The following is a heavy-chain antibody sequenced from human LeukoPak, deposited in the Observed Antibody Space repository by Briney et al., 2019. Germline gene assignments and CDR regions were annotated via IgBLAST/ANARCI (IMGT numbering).Heavy chain of an antibody. D-gene: IGHD6-19*01. CDR2: IGTVANT. J-gene: IGHJ6*02. CDR3: ARETPVAGTNYCAMDV. Sequence: PGGSLRLSFAASGFTLSDYDMHWVRQAAGSGLEWVSSIGTVANTYYADSVKGRFTISRENDNHSLYLQMNSLRADDTAVYYCARETPVAGTNYCAMDVWGQGTTVTVSS. CDR1: GFTLSDYD. V-gene: IGHV3-13*01.